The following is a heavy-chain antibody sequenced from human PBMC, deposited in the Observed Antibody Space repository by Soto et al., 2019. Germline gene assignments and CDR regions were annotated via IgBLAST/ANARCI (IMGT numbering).Heavy chain of an antibody. Sequence: GGSLRLSFAASGFTFSSYAMSWVRQAPGKGLEWVSAISGSGGSTYYADSVKGRFTISRDNSKNTLYLQMNSLRAEDTAVYYCAKGSQTAIPSLNWFDPWGQGTLVTVSS. CDR1: GFTFSSYA. CDR2: ISGSGGST. D-gene: IGHD2-21*02. CDR3: AKGSQTAIPSLNWFDP. V-gene: IGHV3-23*01. J-gene: IGHJ5*02.